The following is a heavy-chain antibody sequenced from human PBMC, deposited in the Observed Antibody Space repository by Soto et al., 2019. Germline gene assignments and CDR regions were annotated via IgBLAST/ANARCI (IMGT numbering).Heavy chain of an antibody. CDR1: VFTFSSYA. V-gene: IGHV3-30-3*01. D-gene: IGHD3-22*01. J-gene: IGHJ4*02. Sequence: PGGSPSLSCAASVFTFSSYAMHWVRQAPGKGLDWVEVISYDGSNKYYADSVKGRFTISRDNSKNTLYLQMNSLRAEDTAVYYCARGRHVTYYYDSSGSYPYYFDYWGQGTLVTVSS. CDR3: ARGRHVTYYYDSSGSYPYYFDY. CDR2: ISYDGSNK.